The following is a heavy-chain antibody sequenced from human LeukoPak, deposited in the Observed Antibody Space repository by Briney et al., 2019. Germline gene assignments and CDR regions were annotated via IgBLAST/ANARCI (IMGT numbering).Heavy chain of an antibody. CDR1: GGSISSYY. D-gene: IGHD1/OR15-1a*01. CDR3: ARRIANRSWFDP. V-gene: IGHV4-59*01. J-gene: IGHJ5*02. Sequence: SETLSLTCTVSGGSISSYYWSWIRQPPGKGLEWIGYIYYSGSTNYNPSLKSRVTISVDTSKNQFSLKLSSVTAADTAVYYCARRIANRSWFDPWGQGTLVTVSS. CDR2: IYYSGST.